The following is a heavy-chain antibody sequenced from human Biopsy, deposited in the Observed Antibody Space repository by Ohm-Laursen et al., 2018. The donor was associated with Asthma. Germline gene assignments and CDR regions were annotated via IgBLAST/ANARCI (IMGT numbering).Heavy chain of an antibody. CDR3: AKDWKSLYVQYFFEY. Sequence: SLRLSCAASGFTFSNYAMSWVRQAPGKGLEWVSGISGDAQRTYYEDSVKGRFTISRDNSKNTIYLQLNGLRAEDTAVYYCAKDWKSLYVQYFFEYWGQGTLVTVSS. D-gene: IGHD5/OR15-5a*01. CDR2: ISGDAQRT. J-gene: IGHJ4*02. V-gene: IGHV3-23*01. CDR1: GFTFSNYA.